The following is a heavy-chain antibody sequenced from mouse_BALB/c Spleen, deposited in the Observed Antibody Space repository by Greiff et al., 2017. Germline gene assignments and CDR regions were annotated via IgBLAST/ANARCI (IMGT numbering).Heavy chain of an antibody. Sequence: DVMLVESGGGLVQPGGSMKLSCVASGFTFSNYWMNWVRQSPEKGLEWVAEIRLKSNNYATHYAESVKGRFTISRDDSKSSVYLQMNNLRAEDTGIYYCTRSYYRYDAVYAMDYWGQGTSVTVSS. CDR2: IRLKSNNYAT. CDR1: GFTFSNYW. CDR3: TRSYYRYDAVYAMDY. D-gene: IGHD2-14*01. J-gene: IGHJ4*01. V-gene: IGHV6-6*02.